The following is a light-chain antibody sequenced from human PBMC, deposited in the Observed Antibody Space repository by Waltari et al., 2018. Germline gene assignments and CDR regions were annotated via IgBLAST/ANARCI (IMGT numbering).Light chain of an antibody. CDR2: DVN. V-gene: IGLV2-14*01. J-gene: IGLJ1*01. CDR1: RSDRGNYHY. CDR3: CSYTRSSTYV. Sequence: QSALPQPASVSGSPGQSITISCTGTRSDRGNYHYLAWYQQYPGKAPKLIIYDVNKRPSGVSDRFSGSKSGNTASLTISGLQAEDEADYYCCSYTRSSTYVFGTGTQVTVL.